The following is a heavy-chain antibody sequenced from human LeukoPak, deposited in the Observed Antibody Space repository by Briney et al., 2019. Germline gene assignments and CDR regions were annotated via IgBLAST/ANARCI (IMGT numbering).Heavy chain of an antibody. CDR3: ARETTVTFPDAFDI. V-gene: IGHV3-23*01. CDR1: GFTFSSYA. D-gene: IGHD4-17*01. CDR2: ISGSGGNT. J-gene: IGHJ3*02. Sequence: PGGSLRLSCAASGFTFSSYAMSWVRRAPGKGLKWVSAISGSGGNTYYADSVKGRFTISRDNSKNTLYLHMNSLRAEDTAVYYCARETTVTFPDAFDIWGQGTMVTVSS.